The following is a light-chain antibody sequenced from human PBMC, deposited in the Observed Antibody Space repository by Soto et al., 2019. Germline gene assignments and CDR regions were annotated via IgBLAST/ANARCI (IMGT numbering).Light chain of an antibody. V-gene: IGKV1-39*01. CDR1: QSISTY. Sequence: DIQMTQSPSSLSASVGDRVTISCRASQSISTYLNWYQQKPGKAPKFLIYSASRLQSGVPSRVSGSGSGTDFTLTISSLQPEDFATYYCQQSYSTPCTFGQGTKLEIK. CDR2: SAS. J-gene: IGKJ2*02. CDR3: QQSYSTPCT.